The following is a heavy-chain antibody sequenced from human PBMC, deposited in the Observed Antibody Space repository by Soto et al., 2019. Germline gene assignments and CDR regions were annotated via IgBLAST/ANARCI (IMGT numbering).Heavy chain of an antibody. D-gene: IGHD3-10*02. CDR2: IYYSGST. Sequence: QVQLQESGPGLVKPSQTLSLTCTVSGGSISSGGYYWSWIRQHPGKGLEWIGYIYYSGSTYYNPSLKSRVTISLDTPKNQFSLKLSSVTAADTAMYYCARLSSGERLNFDYWGQGTLVTVSS. CDR3: ARLSSGERLNFDY. V-gene: IGHV4-31*03. CDR1: GGSISSGGYY. J-gene: IGHJ4*02.